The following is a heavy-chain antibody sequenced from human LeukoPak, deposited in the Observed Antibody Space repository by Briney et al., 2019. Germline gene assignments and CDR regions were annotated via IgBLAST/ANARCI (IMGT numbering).Heavy chain of an antibody. CDR2: ITSSGDTT. Sequence: GGSLTLSCPASGFTFNNYAMNWVRQAPGKVLEWASSITSSGDTTHYADSVRGRFTISRDNARNTLPLQMTSLRVEDTAVYYCAKGVLSGMGYCYGMDVWGKGTTVTVSS. V-gene: IGHV3-23*01. CDR3: AKGVLSGMGYCYGMDV. CDR1: GFTFNNYA. J-gene: IGHJ6*04. D-gene: IGHD3-10*01.